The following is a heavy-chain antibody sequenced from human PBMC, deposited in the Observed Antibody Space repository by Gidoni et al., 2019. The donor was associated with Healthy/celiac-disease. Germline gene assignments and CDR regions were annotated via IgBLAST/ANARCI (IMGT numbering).Heavy chain of an antibody. Sequence: EVQLVESGGGLVQPGRSLRLSCAASGFTFDDYAMHWVRQAPGKGLEWFSGISWNSGSIGYADSVKGRFTISRDNAKNSLYLQMNSLRAEDTALYYCAKAVIAVAGFYYFDYWGQGTLVTVSS. D-gene: IGHD6-19*01. V-gene: IGHV3-9*01. J-gene: IGHJ4*02. CDR3: AKAVIAVAGFYYFDY. CDR2: ISWNSGSI. CDR1: GFTFDDYA.